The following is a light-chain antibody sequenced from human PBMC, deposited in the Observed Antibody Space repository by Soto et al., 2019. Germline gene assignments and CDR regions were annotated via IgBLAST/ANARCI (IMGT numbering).Light chain of an antibody. CDR1: SSDVGAYNY. Sequence: QSVLTQPASVSGSPGLSITISCTGTSSDVGAYNYVSWYQQHPGKAPKLMIYEVSSRPSGVSNRFSGSKSGDTASLTISGLQAEDEADYHCSSYTSSSTPYVFGTGTKVTVL. J-gene: IGLJ1*01. CDR3: SSYTSSSTPYV. V-gene: IGLV2-14*01. CDR2: EVS.